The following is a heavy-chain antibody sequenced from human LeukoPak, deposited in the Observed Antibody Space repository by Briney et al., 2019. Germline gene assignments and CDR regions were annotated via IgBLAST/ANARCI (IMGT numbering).Heavy chain of an antibody. D-gene: IGHD7-27*01. Sequence: PSQTLSLTCTVSGGSISSGRYYWTWIRQPAGKGLEWIGRIYTSGSTNYNPSLKSRVTISVDTSKNQFSLKLSSVTAADTAVYYCARHSLGGVVPSPYPVWGNNWFDPWGQGTLVTVSS. V-gene: IGHV4-61*02. CDR3: ARHSLGGVVPSPYPVWGNNWFDP. CDR1: GGSISSGRYY. J-gene: IGHJ5*02. CDR2: IYTSGST.